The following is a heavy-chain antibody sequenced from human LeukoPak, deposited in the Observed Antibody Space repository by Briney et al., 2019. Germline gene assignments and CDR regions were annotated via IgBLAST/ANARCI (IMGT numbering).Heavy chain of an antibody. CDR1: GGSISSGDYY. J-gene: IGHJ5*02. V-gene: IGHV4-30-4*01. CDR3: ARGWYGIRGVQKAQRFDP. CDR2: ISYSGSN. D-gene: IGHD3-10*01. Sequence: SETLSLTCTVSGGSISSGDYYWSWIRQPPGKGLEWIGYISYSGSNYYNPSLKSRVTISVDTSKKQFSLKLNSVTAADTAVYYCARGWYGIRGVQKAQRFDPWGQGTLVTVSS.